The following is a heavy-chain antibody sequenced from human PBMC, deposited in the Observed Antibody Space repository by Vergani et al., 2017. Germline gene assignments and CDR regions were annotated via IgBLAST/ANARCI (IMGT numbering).Heavy chain of an antibody. CDR2: IYYSGST. D-gene: IGHD3-3*01. CDR3: GSEQGYDFWSGWNGEPYGMDV. J-gene: IGHJ6*02. Sequence: QVQLQESGPGLVKPSLTPSLPSPPPLSSLPSSYCSCFRQPPPNPLDWFAYIYYSGSTTYNPSLKSRVTISVDTSKNQFSLKLSSVTAADTAVYYCGSEQGYDFWSGWNGEPYGMDVWGQGTTVTVSS. V-gene: IGHV4-59*07. CDR1: LSSLPSSY.